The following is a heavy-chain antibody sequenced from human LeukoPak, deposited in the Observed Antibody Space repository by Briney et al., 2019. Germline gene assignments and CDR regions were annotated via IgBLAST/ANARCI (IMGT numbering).Heavy chain of an antibody. Sequence: WVRQAPGKGLEWIGSIYYSGSTYYNPSLKSRVTISVDPSKNQFSLKLSSVTAADTAVYYCARHSHDYGDYLDHAFDIWGQGTMVTVSS. V-gene: IGHV4-39*01. CDR2: IYYSGST. J-gene: IGHJ3*02. CDR3: ARHSHDYGDYLDHAFDI. D-gene: IGHD4-17*01.